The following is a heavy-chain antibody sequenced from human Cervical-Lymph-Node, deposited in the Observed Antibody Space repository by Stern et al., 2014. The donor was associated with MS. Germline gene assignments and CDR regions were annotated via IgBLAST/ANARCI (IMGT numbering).Heavy chain of an antibody. CDR3: ARDRWDRVFDY. CDR1: DYTFTSYG. J-gene: IGHJ4*02. CDR2: ISGYNGKI. V-gene: IGHV1-18*01. Sequence: QLEQSGAEVKKPGASVKVSCKASDYTFTSYGISWVRQAPGQGLEWMGWISGYNGKIDYAQKFQGRVAMTIDISTTTAYMELRSLKSDDTAVYYCARDRWDRVFDYWGQGTLVTVSS. D-gene: IGHD1-26*01.